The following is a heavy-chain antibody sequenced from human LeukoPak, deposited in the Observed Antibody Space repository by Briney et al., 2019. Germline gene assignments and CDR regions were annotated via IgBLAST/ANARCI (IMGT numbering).Heavy chain of an antibody. Sequence: ASVKVSCKASGYTFTRYDINWVRQATGQGLEWMGWMNPKSGNTGHAQKFQGRVTITRDTSISTVYMELRSLRSDDTAVYYCASSREMATTLAIDYWGQGTLVTVSS. V-gene: IGHV1-8*03. J-gene: IGHJ4*02. CDR3: ASSREMATTLAIDY. D-gene: IGHD5-24*01. CDR1: GYTFTRYD. CDR2: MNPKSGNT.